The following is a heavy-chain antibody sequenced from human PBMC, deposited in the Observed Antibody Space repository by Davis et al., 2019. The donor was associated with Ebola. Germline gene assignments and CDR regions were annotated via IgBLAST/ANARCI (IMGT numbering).Heavy chain of an antibody. Sequence: ASVKVSCKASGYTFTSYGISWVRQAPGQGLEWMGWISAYNGNTNYAQKLQGRVTMTTDTSTSTAYMELSSLRSEDTAVYYCAAGAGQFPVYGMDVWGQGTTVTVSS. D-gene: IGHD5-24*01. J-gene: IGHJ6*02. CDR3: AAGAGQFPVYGMDV. CDR1: GYTFTSYG. V-gene: IGHV1-18*01. CDR2: ISAYNGNT.